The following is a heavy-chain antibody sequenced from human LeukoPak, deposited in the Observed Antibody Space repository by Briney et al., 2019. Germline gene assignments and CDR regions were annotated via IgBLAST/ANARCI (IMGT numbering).Heavy chain of an antibody. J-gene: IGHJ6*02. V-gene: IGHV3-30*02. CDR1: GFTFSSYG. CDR2: IWYDGSNK. D-gene: IGHD2-2*01. Sequence: GGSLRLSCAASGFTFSSYGMHWVRQAPGKGLEWVAVIWYDGSNKYYADSVKGRFTISRDNSKNTLYLQMNSLRAEDTAVYYCAKDAKYRSSPSSSYGMDVWGQGTTVTVSS. CDR3: AKDAKYRSSPSSSYGMDV.